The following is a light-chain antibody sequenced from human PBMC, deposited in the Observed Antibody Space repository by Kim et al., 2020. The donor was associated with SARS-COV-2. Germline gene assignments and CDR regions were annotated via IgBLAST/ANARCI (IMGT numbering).Light chain of an antibody. CDR1: TIRNHF. V-gene: IGLV3-19*01. J-gene: IGLJ3*02. CDR3: NSLDSSDYLGV. Sequence: SSELTQDPAVSVALGQTVTITCRGDTIRNHFVIWYQQRPGQTPVLVMYGRNIRSSGIPDRFSGSRSGNTASLTITGAQAEDEADYYCNSLDSSDYLGVFG. CDR2: GRN.